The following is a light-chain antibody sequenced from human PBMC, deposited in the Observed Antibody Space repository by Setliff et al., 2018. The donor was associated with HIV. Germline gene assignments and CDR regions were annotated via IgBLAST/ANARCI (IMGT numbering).Light chain of an antibody. CDR2: ESS. V-gene: IGKV3-15*01. Sequence: EIVMTQSPATLSVSPGERATLSCRASQRINSNLAWYQQKPGQAPRLLIYESSTRATGIPARFSGSGSGTEFTLTISSLQSADFTIYYCQQYSDWPRTFGGGTKVDIK. CDR1: QRINSN. J-gene: IGKJ4*01. CDR3: QQYSDWPRT.